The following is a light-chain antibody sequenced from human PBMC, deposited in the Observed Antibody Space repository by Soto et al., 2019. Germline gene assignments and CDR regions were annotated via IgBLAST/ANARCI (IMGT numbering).Light chain of an antibody. J-gene: IGKJ3*01. CDR2: DTS. CDR3: QQRNNWPLT. CDR1: QSVTSH. V-gene: IGKV3-11*01. Sequence: DIVLTQSPATLSLSPGERATLSCRASQSVTSHLAWYQQKPGQAPGLLIYDTSKRATGIPARFSGSGSGTDFTLTISSLEPEDSAVYYCQQRNNWPLTFGPGTKLDIK.